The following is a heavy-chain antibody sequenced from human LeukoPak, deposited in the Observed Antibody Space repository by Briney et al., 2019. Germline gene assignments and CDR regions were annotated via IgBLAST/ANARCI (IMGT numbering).Heavy chain of an antibody. J-gene: IGHJ4*02. CDR1: GGTFSSYA. CDR3: AREDGYNPAFDY. CDR2: IIPIFGTA. Sequence: ASVKVSCKASGGTFSSYAIGWVRQAPGQGLEWMGRIIPIFGTANYAQKFQGRVTITTDESTSTAYMELSSLRSEDTAVYYCAREDGYNPAFDYWGQGTLVSVSS. D-gene: IGHD5-24*01. V-gene: IGHV1-69*05.